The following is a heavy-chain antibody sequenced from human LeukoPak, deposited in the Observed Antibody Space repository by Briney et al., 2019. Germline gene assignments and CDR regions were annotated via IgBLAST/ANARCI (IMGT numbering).Heavy chain of an antibody. D-gene: IGHD3-3*01. CDR2: INHSGST. Sequence: SETLSLTCAVCGGSFSGYYWSWIRQPPGKGLEWIGEINHSGSTNYNPSLKSRVTISVDTSKNQFSLKLSSVTAADTAVYYCARGRYYDFWSGYTRNWFDPWGQGTLVTVSS. J-gene: IGHJ5*02. CDR3: ARGRYYDFWSGYTRNWFDP. CDR1: GGSFSGYY. V-gene: IGHV4-34*01.